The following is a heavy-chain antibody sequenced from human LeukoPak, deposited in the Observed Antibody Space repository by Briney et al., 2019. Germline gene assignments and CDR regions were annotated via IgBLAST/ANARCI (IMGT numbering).Heavy chain of an antibody. V-gene: IGHV3-9*01. CDR2: ISWNSGSI. CDR3: AEGRYFDWLGTDAFDI. J-gene: IGHJ3*02. CDR1: GFTFSSYG. Sequence: PGGSLRLSCAASGFTFSSYGMSWVRQAPGKGLEWVSGISWNSGSIGYADSVKGRFTTSRDNAKNSLYLQMNSLRAEDTALYYCAEGRYFDWLGTDAFDIWGQGTMVTVSS. D-gene: IGHD3-9*01.